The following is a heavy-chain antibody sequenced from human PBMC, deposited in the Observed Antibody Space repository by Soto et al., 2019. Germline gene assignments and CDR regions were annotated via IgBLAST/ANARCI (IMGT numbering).Heavy chain of an antibody. CDR1: GGSISSGGYS. CDR2: IYHSGST. Sequence: SETLSLTCAVSGGSISSGGYSWSWIRQPPGKGLEWIGYIYHSGSTYYNPSLKSRVTISVDRSKNQFSLKLSSVTAADTAVYYCARTDYDVGMDAWGQGTTVTVSS. CDR3: ARTDYDVGMDA. V-gene: IGHV4-30-2*01. D-gene: IGHD3-22*01. J-gene: IGHJ6*02.